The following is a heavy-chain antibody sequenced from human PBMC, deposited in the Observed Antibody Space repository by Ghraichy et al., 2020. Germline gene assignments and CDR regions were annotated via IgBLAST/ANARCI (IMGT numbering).Heavy chain of an antibody. J-gene: IGHJ6*02. D-gene: IGHD6-13*01. CDR2: INHSGST. Sequence: SETLSLTCAVYGGSFSGYYWSWIRQPPGKGLEWIGEINHSGSTNYNPSLKSRVTISVDTSKNQFSLKLSSVTAADTAVYYCARGRASAGTWPPHYYGMDVWGQGTTVTVSS. V-gene: IGHV4-34*01. CDR1: GGSFSGYY. CDR3: ARGRASAGTWPPHYYGMDV.